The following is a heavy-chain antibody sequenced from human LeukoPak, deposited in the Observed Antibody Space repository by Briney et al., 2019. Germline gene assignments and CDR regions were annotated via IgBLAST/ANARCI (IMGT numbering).Heavy chain of an antibody. V-gene: IGHV1-69*13. D-gene: IGHD4-23*01. J-gene: IGHJ4*02. Sequence: GASVKVSCKASGGTFSSNVISWVRQAPGQGLEWMGGIIPILGTANYAEKFQGRVTITADESTSTAYMELSSLRSEDTAVYYCARGWLAETTVVTPYNYWGQGTLVTVSS. CDR1: GGTFSSNV. CDR3: ARGWLAETTVVTPYNY. CDR2: IIPILGTA.